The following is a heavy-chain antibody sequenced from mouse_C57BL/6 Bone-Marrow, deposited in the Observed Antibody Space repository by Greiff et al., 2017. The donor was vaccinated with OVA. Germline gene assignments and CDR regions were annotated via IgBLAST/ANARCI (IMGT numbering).Heavy chain of an antibody. V-gene: IGHV1-54*01. CDR1: GYAFTNYL. CDR3: ARGTYYDGSSYRWFAY. Sequence: VQLQQSGAELVRPGTSVKVSCKASGYAFTNYLIEWVKQRPGQGLEWIGVINPGSGGTNYNEKFKGKATLTADKSSSTAYMQLSSLTSEDSAVYFCARGTYYDGSSYRWFAYWGQGTLVTVSA. J-gene: IGHJ3*01. D-gene: IGHD1-1*01. CDR2: INPGSGGT.